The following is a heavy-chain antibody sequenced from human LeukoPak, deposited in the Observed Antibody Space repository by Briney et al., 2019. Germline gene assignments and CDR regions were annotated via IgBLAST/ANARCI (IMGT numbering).Heavy chain of an antibody. D-gene: IGHD2-2*01. CDR1: GYTFTSYG. V-gene: IGHV1-18*01. CDR3: ARDLGRYCSSTSCSKYFDY. J-gene: IGHJ4*02. CDR2: ISAYNGNT. Sequence: ASVKVSCKASGYTFTSYGISWVRQAPGQGLEWMGWISAYNGNTDYAQKLQGRVTMTTDTSTSTAYMELRSLRSDDTAVYYCARDLGRYCSSTSCSKYFDYWGQGTLVTVSS.